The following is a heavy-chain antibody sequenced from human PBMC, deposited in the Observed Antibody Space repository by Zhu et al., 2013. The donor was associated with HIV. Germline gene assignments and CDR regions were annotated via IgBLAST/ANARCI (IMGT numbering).Heavy chain of an antibody. J-gene: IGHJ4*02. V-gene: IGHV3-21*01. Sequence: VQLVESGGGLVKPGGSLRLSCAASGFTFSSYSMNWVRQAPGKGLEWVSSISSSSSYIYYADSVKGRFTISRDNAKNSLYLQMNSLRAEDTAVYYCAREGSAYYYDSSGCLDYWGQGTLVTVSS. CDR3: AREGSAYYYDSSGCLDY. CDR1: GFTFSSYS. CDR2: ISSSSSYI. D-gene: IGHD3-22*01.